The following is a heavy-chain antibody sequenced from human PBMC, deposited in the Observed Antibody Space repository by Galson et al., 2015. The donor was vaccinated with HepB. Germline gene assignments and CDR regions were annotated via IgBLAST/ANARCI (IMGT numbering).Heavy chain of an antibody. Sequence: SLRLSCAASGLTFSSYAMSWVRQAPGKGLEWVSAISGSGGSTYYADSVKGRFTISRDNSKNTLYLQMNSLRAEDTAVYYCAKDPDYYDSVDYWGQGTLVTVSS. D-gene: IGHD3-22*01. CDR2: ISGSGGST. CDR3: AKDPDYYDSVDY. CDR1: GLTFSSYA. J-gene: IGHJ4*02. V-gene: IGHV3-23*01.